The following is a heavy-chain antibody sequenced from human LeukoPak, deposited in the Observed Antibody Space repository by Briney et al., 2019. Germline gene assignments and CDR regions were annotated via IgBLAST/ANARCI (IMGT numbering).Heavy chain of an antibody. CDR3: AKDISWGHGGYFYGLDV. V-gene: IGHV3-9*01. D-gene: IGHD4-23*01. Sequence: GRSLRLSCVVSGFNFADYAMHWVRQAPGKGLEWVSGINWNSNNVVYADSVKGRFTVSRDNAKYSLYLQMNSLRAEDTALYYCAKDISWGHGGYFYGLDVWGQGTTVTVSS. CDR1: GFNFADYA. J-gene: IGHJ6*02. CDR2: INWNSNNV.